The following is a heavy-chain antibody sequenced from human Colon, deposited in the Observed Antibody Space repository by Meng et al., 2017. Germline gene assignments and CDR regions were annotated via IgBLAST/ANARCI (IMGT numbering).Heavy chain of an antibody. J-gene: IGHJ4*02. D-gene: IGHD3-9*01. Sequence: QVEPRQGGAGLLKPSEPMSLTSAVYGGSFSDYYLTWIRQPPGKGLEWVGEIHPSGSTYYSPSLQSRVTITLDTSKNQFSLTLSSMTAADTAVYYCARGVDWAKSGNFWGQGTLVTVSS. V-gene: IGHV4-34*01. CDR2: IHPSGST. CDR1: GGSFSDYY. CDR3: ARGVDWAKSGNF.